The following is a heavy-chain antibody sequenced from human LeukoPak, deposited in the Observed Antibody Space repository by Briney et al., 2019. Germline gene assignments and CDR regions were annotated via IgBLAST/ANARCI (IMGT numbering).Heavy chain of an antibody. D-gene: IGHD1-26*01. CDR1: GFTFSIYT. V-gene: IGHV4-34*01. CDR2: SNDSGGT. Sequence: GSLRLSCAASGFTFSIYTMSWIRQPPGKRLEWVGESNDSGGTNYNPSLKSRVTISADKSKNQVSLKLTSVTAADTAVYYCARLSVIVGSTLEYYYYYMDVWGQGTTVTVSS. CDR3: ARLSVIVGSTLEYYYYYMDV. J-gene: IGHJ6*03.